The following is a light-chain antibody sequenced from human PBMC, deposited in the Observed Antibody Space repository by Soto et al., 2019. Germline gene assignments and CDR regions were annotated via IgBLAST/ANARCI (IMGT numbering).Light chain of an antibody. Sequence: DILMTQSPSTLSAFVGDRVTITCRASQNVGTWLAWYQQKPGKAPKLLIFDASTLDRGVPSRFSGSGSGTHFTLTISSLQPDDFATYFCQQYKSFSPYTFGQGTKLDLK. CDR2: DAS. J-gene: IGKJ2*01. V-gene: IGKV1-5*01. CDR1: QNVGTW. CDR3: QQYKSFSPYT.